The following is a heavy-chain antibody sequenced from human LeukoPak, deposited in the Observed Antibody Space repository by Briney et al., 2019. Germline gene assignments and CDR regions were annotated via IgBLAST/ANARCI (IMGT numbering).Heavy chain of an antibody. CDR3: ARHVEGEGLDY. Sequence: SETLSLTCTVSGGSSSTYYWSWIRQPPGKGLEWIGYISYSGNSHYNPSLRSRVTISVDSSKTQFSLKLNSVTAADTAFYYCARHVEGEGLDYWGQGTLVTVPS. V-gene: IGHV4-59*08. D-gene: IGHD3-16*01. CDR2: ISYSGNS. CDR1: GGSSSTYY. J-gene: IGHJ4*02.